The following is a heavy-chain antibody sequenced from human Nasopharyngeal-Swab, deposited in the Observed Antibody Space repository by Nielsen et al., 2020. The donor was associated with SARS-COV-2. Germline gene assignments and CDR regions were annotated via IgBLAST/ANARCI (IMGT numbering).Heavy chain of an antibody. CDR1: GFTFSSYR. CDR3: ARYCSTTSCPRGFDY. J-gene: IGHJ4*02. Sequence: GESLQISCAASGFTFSSYRMSWVRQAPGKGLEWLAHIKQSGSEQYYVDSVKGRFTISRDNAKNSLFLQMNSLRAEDTAVYYCARYCSTTSCPRGFDYWGQGTLVTVSS. CDR2: IKQSGSEQ. D-gene: IGHD2-2*01. V-gene: IGHV3-7*01.